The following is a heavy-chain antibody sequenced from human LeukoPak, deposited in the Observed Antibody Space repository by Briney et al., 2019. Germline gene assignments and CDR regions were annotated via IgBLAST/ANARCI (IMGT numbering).Heavy chain of an antibody. V-gene: IGHV4-59*13. CDR1: GGSISSYY. J-gene: IGHJ6*02. CDR3: ARDGGGSWNDMDV. CDR2: IYYSGST. D-gene: IGHD2-15*01. Sequence: PSETLSLTCTVSGGSISSYYWSWIRQPPGKGLEWIGYIYYSGSTNYNPSLKSRVTISVDTSKNQFSLKLSSVTAADTAVYYCARDGGGSWNDMDVWGQGTTVTVSS.